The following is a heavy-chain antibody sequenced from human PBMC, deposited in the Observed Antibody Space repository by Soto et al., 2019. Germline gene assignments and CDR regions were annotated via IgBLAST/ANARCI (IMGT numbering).Heavy chain of an antibody. CDR2: IIPIFGTA. D-gene: IGHD3-10*01. CDR3: ARAKSSGENQYYYYGMDV. J-gene: IGHJ6*02. CDR1: GGTFSSYA. V-gene: IGHV1-69*13. Sequence: SVKVSCKASGGTFSSYAISWVRQAPGQGLEWMGGIIPIFGTANYAQKFQGRVTMTADESTSTAYMELSSLRSEDTAVYYCARAKSSGENQYYYYGMDVWGQGTTVTVSS.